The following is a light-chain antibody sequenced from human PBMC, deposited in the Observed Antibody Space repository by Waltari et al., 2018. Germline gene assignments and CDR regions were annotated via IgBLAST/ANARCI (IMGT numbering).Light chain of an antibody. CDR3: SSYSSSSTRV. J-gene: IGLJ1*01. V-gene: IGLV2-14*03. Sequence: SALTQPASVSVSPGQSITISCTGTSSDVGGYNYVSWYRQHPGKAPKLMIYAVSNRPAGVSNRFSGSKSGNTASLTISGLQAEDEADYYCSSYSSSSTRVFGTGAKVTVL. CDR1: SSDVGGYNY. CDR2: AVS.